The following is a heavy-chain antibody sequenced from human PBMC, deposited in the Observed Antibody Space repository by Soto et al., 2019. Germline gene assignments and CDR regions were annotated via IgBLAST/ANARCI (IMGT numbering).Heavy chain of an antibody. J-gene: IGHJ2*01. D-gene: IGHD3-22*01. CDR1: GYTFTSYG. CDR3: ARWGYDSSGYYIGYFDL. Sequence: ASVKVSCKASGYTFTSYGITWVRQAPGQGLEWMGWISAYNGNTNYAQKLQGRVTMTTDTSTSTAYMELRSLRSDETAVYYCARWGYDSSGYYIGYFDLWGRGTLVTVSS. CDR2: ISAYNGNT. V-gene: IGHV1-18*01.